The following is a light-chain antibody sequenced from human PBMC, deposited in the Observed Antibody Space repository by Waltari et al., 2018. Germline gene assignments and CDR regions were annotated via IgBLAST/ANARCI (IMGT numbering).Light chain of an antibody. J-gene: IGLJ1*01. CDR2: EGS. CDR3: CSYAGSSTYV. CDR1: SSDVGSYNL. Sequence: QSALTQPASVSGSPGQSITHPCTGTSSDVGSYNLVTWYQQPPGKAPKLMIYEGSKRPSGVSNRFSGSKSGNTASLTISGLQAEDEADYYCCSYAGSSTYVFGTGTKVTVL. V-gene: IGLV2-23*01.